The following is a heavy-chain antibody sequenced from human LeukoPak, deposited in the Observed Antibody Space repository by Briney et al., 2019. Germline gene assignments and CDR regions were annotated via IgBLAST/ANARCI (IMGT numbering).Heavy chain of an antibody. D-gene: IGHD1-26*01. CDR3: ARDAGGRTQREGWFDP. J-gene: IGHJ5*02. CDR1: GFTLSSYS. CDR2: ISSGGMWI. Sequence: PGGSLRLSCAASGFTLSSYSMNWVRQAPGKGLEWVSSISSGGMWIYYADSLKGRFTISRDNAKNSLYLQMKSLRVEDTAVYYCARDAGGRTQREGWFDPWGQGTLVTVSS. V-gene: IGHV3-21*01.